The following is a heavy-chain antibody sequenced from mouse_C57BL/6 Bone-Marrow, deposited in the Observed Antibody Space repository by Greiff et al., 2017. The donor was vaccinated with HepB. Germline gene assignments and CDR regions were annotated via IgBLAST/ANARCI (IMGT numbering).Heavy chain of an antibody. CDR2: IDPANGNT. J-gene: IGHJ1*03. V-gene: IGHV14-3*01. D-gene: IGHD1-2*01. Sequence: VHVKQSVAELVRPGASVKLSCTASGFNIKNTYMHWVKQSPEQGLEWIGRIDPANGNTKYAPKFQGKATITADTSSNTAYLQLSSLTSEDTAIYYCARYGYGTPYWYFDVWGTGTTVTVSS. CDR1: GFNIKNTY. CDR3: ARYGYGTPYWYFDV.